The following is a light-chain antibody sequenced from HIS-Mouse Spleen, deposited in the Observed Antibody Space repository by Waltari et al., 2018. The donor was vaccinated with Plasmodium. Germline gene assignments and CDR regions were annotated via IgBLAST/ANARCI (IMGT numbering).Light chain of an antibody. CDR3: YSAADNNRV. CDR2: KDS. CDR1: VLAKQY. V-gene: IGLV3-27*01. Sequence: SYELTQPSSVSVSPGQTARITCSGDVLAKQYARWFQQKPGQAPVLVIYKDSERPSGIPEPFSGSSSGTTVTLTIRGAQVEDEADYYCYSAADNNRVFGGGTKLTVL. J-gene: IGLJ3*02.